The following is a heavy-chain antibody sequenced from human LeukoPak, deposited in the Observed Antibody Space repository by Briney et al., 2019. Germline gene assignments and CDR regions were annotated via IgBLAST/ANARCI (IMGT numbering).Heavy chain of an antibody. CDR2: ISGSGGST. V-gene: IGHV3-23*01. J-gene: IGHJ4*02. CDR1: GFTFSSYA. Sequence: PGGSLRLSCAASGFTFSSYAMSWVRQAPGRGLEWVSAISGSGGSTYYADSVKGRFTISRDNSKNTLYLQMNSLRAEDTAVYYCAKDLWQYGSGSWFVNPNFDYWGQGTLVTVSS. CDR3: AKDLWQYGSGSWFVNPNFDY. D-gene: IGHD3-10*01.